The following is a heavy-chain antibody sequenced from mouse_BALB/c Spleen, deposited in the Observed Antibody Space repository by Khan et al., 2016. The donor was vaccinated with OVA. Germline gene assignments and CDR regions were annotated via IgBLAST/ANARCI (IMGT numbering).Heavy chain of an antibody. CDR1: GYTFSSYW. CDR3: GRDRIDY. Sequence: QVQLQQSGAEQAKPGASVKMSCKTSGYTFSSYWMHWVKQRPGQGLEWIGYINPTSGYTDYNEKFKDKATLSADKSSSTAYMQLTSLTSEDSAGNYCGRDRIDYWGQGTTLTVSS. CDR2: INPTSGYT. V-gene: IGHV1-7*01. J-gene: IGHJ2*01.